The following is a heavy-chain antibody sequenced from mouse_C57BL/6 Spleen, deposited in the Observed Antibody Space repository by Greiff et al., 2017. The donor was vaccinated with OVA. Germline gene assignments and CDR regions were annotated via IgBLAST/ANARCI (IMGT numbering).Heavy chain of an antibody. CDR1: GYTFTSYW. CDR2: IDPSDSYT. V-gene: IGHV1-69*01. CDR3: ARSTYDYDAYYFDY. J-gene: IGHJ2*01. Sequence: QVQLQQPGAELVMPGASVKLSCKASGYTFTSYWMHWVKQRPGQGLEWIGEIDPSDSYTNYNQKFKGKSTLTVDKSSSTAYMQLSNLTSEDSAVYYCARSTYDYDAYYFDYWGKGTTLTVSS. D-gene: IGHD2-4*01.